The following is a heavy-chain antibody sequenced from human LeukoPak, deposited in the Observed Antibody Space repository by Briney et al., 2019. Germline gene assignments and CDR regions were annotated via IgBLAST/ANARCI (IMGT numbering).Heavy chain of an antibody. CDR1: GFTFSTYW. CDR2: ISSDGITT. V-gene: IGHV3-74*01. J-gene: IGHJ4*02. Sequence: GGSLRLSCAASGFTFSTYWMYWVRQAPGTGLVWVSRISSDGITTNYAGAVKGRFTMSRDNAKNTLYLQMNTLRAEDTAVYYCVRALGELPTYWGQGTLVTVSS. D-gene: IGHD1-26*01. CDR3: VRALGELPTY.